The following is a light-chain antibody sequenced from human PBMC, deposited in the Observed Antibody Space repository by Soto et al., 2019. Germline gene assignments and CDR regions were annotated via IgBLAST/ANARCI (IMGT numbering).Light chain of an antibody. Sequence: EIVMTQSPATLSVSPGERATLSCRASHSVSSNLALYQQKPGQAPRLLIYGASSRATGIPDRFSGSGSGTDFTLTISRLEPEDFAVYYCQQYGGTPPITFGQGTRLEI. CDR2: GAS. CDR3: QQYGGTPPIT. J-gene: IGKJ5*01. V-gene: IGKV3-20*01. CDR1: HSVSSN.